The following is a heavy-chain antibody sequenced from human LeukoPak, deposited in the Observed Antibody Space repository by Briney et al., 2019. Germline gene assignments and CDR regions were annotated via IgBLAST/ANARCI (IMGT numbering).Heavy chain of an antibody. CDR3: ARLSGNPSRPTAPDY. CDR1: GFIFSAYD. V-gene: IGHV3-64*01. Sequence: PGGSLRLSCEASGFIFSAYDMSWFRQAPGKGLEYVSSLSENGRVAFHSNSVKGRFSIYRDDSRSTLYLQMGSLTTEDTAIYYCARLSGNPSRPTAPDYWGQGTLVTVSS. D-gene: IGHD2-21*02. CDR2: LSENGRVA. J-gene: IGHJ4*02.